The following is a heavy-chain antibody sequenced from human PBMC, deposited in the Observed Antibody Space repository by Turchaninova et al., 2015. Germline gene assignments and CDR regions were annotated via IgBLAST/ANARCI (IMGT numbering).Heavy chain of an antibody. CDR3: GAGMFYFDY. D-gene: IGHD6-13*01. Sequence: GGTTQYAASLKGRFNISRDDSKSIVYLQMNSLKTEDTAVYYCGAGMFYFDYWGQGTLVTVSS. J-gene: IGHJ4*02. V-gene: IGHV3-49*02. CDR2: GGTT.